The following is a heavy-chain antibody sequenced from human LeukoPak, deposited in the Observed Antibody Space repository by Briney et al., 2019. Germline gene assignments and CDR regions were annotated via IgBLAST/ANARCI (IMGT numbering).Heavy chain of an antibody. V-gene: IGHV1-46*01. CDR2: INPSGGST. D-gene: IGHD3-10*01. CDR1: GYTFTSYY. J-gene: IGHJ6*03. Sequence: GASVKVSCKASGYTFTSYYMHWVRQAPGQGLEWMGIINPSGGSTSYAQKFQGRVTMTRDTSTSTVYMELSSLRSEDTAVYYCARDTGSMVRDYYYYMDVWGKGTTVTISS. CDR3: ARDTGSMVRDYYYYMDV.